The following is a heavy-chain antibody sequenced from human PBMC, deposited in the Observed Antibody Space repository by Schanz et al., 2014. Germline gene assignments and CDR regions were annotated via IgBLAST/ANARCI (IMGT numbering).Heavy chain of an antibody. Sequence: EVQLVESGGGLVKPWGSLILSCAASRLTFANEDIHWVRQAPGKGLEWVARIKSRIHGGTTDYAAPVKGRFTISRDDSKHTVYLQMDSLKTEDTALYYCTTAHYSSNYETLDYWGQGTLVTVSS. CDR2: IKSRIHGGTT. J-gene: IGHJ4*02. D-gene: IGHD6-13*01. CDR3: TTAHYSSNYETLDY. V-gene: IGHV3-15*01. CDR1: RLTFANED.